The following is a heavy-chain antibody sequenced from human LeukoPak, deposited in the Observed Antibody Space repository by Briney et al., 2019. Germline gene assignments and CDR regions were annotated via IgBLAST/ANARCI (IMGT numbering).Heavy chain of an antibody. V-gene: IGHV4-59*12. Sequence: PSETLSLTCTVSGAYFTNYYWSFIRQPPGKGLEWIGFSSYNGNTNYNPSLKSRVTISLDTSRNQFSLKLNSVTAADTAVYYCAKSNGYGLVDIWGQGTMVTVSS. CDR3: AKSNGYGLVDI. CDR2: SSYNGNT. D-gene: IGHD3-10*01. J-gene: IGHJ3*02. CDR1: GAYFTNYY.